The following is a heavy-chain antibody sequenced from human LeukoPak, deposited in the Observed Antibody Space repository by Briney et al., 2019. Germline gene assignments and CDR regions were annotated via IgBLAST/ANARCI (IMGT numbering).Heavy chain of an antibody. V-gene: IGHV3-53*01. D-gene: IGHD5-18*01. CDR1: GFTVSSNY. J-gene: IGHJ4*02. Sequence: PGGSLRLSCAASGFTVSSNYMSWVRQAPGKGLEWVSVIYDDGSTYYADSVKGRFTISRDNSKNTVYLQMNNLRAEDTAVYYCASNLDSYGSYWGQGALVTVSS. CDR3: ASNLDSYGSY. CDR2: IYDDGST.